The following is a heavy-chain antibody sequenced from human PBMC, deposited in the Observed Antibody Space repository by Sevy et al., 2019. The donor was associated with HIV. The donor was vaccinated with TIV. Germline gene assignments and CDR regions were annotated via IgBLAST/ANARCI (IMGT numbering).Heavy chain of an antibody. Sequence: GGSLRLSCTASGFTFNTHAMTWVRQAPGKGLEWVSVISGPGLSTYYADSVKGRFTISRDNSQNTLYLQMNSVRVDDTATYYYAKALNPALESMIEVILRTLKGFDVWGQGTMVTVSS. D-gene: IGHD3-22*01. J-gene: IGHJ3*01. CDR3: AKALNPALESMIEVILRTLKGFDV. CDR2: ISGPGLST. V-gene: IGHV3-23*01. CDR1: GFTFNTHA.